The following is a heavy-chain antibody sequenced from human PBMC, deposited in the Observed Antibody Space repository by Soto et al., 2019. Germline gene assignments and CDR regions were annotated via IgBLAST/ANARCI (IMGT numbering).Heavy chain of an antibody. J-gene: IGHJ4*02. Sequence: EVQLVESGGGLVQPGGSLRLSCAASGFTFSSYDMHWVRQAPGKGLEWVSAIGTAGDTYYPGSVKGRFTISRENDKNSLYLQMNSLIAEDTAVYYCSREPTTTGNSFDYWGQGTLVTVSS. CDR3: SREPTTTGNSFDY. CDR1: GFTFSSYD. CDR2: IGTAGDT. D-gene: IGHD1-1*01. V-gene: IGHV3-13*01.